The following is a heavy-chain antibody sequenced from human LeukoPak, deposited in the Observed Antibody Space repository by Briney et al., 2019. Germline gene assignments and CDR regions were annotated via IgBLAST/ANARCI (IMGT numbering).Heavy chain of an antibody. J-gene: IGHJ4*02. CDR3: ARGKMATKRRYFDY. D-gene: IGHD5-24*01. CDR1: GGSFSGYY. Sequence: PSETLSLTCAVYGGSFSGYYWSWIRQPPGKGLEWIGEINHSGSTNYNPSLKSRVTISVDTSKNQFSLKLSSVTAADTAVYYCARGKMATKRRYFDYWGQGTLVTASS. CDR2: INHSGST. V-gene: IGHV4-34*01.